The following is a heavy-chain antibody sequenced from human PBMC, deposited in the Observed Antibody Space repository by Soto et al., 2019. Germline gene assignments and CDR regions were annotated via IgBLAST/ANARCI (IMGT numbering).Heavy chain of an antibody. CDR3: ARAISGVDYGDYAWRGYYFDY. CDR2: IYYSGST. D-gene: IGHD4-17*01. CDR1: GGSISSGGYY. J-gene: IGHJ4*02. Sequence: QVQLQESGPGLVKPSQTLSLTCTVSGGSISSGGYYWSWIRQHPGKGLEWIGYIYYSGSTYYNPSLKSRVTISVDTSKNQFSLKLSSVTAADTAVYYCARAISGVDYGDYAWRGYYFDYWGQGTLVTVSS. V-gene: IGHV4-31*03.